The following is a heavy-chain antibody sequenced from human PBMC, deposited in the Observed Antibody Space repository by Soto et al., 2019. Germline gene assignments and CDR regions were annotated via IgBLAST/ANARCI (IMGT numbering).Heavy chain of an antibody. J-gene: IGHJ6*02. CDR1: GFTFSSYG. Sequence: PGGSLRLSCAASGFTFSSYGMHWVRQAPGKGLEWVAVISYDGSNKYYADSVKGRFTISRDNSKNTLYLQMNSLRAEDTAVYYFAKDLARLDVYHYYGMDVWGQGTTVTVSS. V-gene: IGHV3-30*18. CDR2: ISYDGSNK. D-gene: IGHD6-6*01. CDR3: AKDLARLDVYHYYGMDV.